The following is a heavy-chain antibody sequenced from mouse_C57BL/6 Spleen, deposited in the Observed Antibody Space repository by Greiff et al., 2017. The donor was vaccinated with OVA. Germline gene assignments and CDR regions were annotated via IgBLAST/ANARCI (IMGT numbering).Heavy chain of an antibody. CDR3: ARYDYEEGYYAMDY. J-gene: IGHJ4*01. CDR2: INYDGSST. CDR1: GFTFSDYY. D-gene: IGHD2-4*01. V-gene: IGHV5-16*01. Sequence: DVMLVESEGGLVQPGSSMKLSCTASGFTFSDYYMAWVRQVPEKGLEWVANINYDGSSTYYLDSLKSRFIISRDNAKNILYLQMSSLKSEDTATYYCARYDYEEGYYAMDYWGQGTSVTVSS.